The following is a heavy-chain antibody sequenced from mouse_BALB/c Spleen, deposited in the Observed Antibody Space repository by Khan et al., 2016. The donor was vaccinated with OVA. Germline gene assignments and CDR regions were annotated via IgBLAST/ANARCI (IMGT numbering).Heavy chain of an antibody. V-gene: IGHV14-3*02. D-gene: IGHD2-3*01. CDR1: GFIIKDTY. Sequence: EVQLQQSGAEFLQPGASVKLSCTASGFIIKDTYMHWVKQRPEQGLEWIGRIDPANGDIKYDPNLRVKATLTADNSSNTPYLQVSSLTSEDTAVDYCTTLYDNPFAYWGQGTMVTVSA. CDR2: IDPANGDI. CDR3: TTLYDNPFAY. J-gene: IGHJ3*01.